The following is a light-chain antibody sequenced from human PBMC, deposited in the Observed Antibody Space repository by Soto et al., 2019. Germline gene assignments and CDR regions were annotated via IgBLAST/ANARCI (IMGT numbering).Light chain of an antibody. J-gene: IGKJ5*01. Sequence: EIVMTQSPATLSVPPGERATLSCRASQSVSSNLAWYQQKPGQAPSLLIYGASTRATGIPARFSGSGSGTEFTLTISSLQSEDFAVYYCQQYSNWPPITFGQGTRLEIK. CDR2: GAS. V-gene: IGKV3-15*01. CDR3: QQYSNWPPIT. CDR1: QSVSSN.